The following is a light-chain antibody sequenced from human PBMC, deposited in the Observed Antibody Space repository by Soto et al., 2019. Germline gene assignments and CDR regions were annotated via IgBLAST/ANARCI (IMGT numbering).Light chain of an antibody. CDR1: QSVRSY. V-gene: IGKV3-11*01. Sequence: IVLTQSPATLSLSPGEGATLSCRASQSVRSYLAWFQQKLGQPPRLLIYDASKRATGIPARFSGSGSGTDFTLTINSLEPDDFAVYYCQQRSDWPITFGQGTRLEI. CDR2: DAS. CDR3: QQRSDWPIT. J-gene: IGKJ5*01.